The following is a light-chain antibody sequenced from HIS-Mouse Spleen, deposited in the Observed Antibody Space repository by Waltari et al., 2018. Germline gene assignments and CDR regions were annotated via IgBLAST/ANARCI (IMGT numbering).Light chain of an antibody. CDR2: DVS. V-gene: IGLV2-14*03. J-gene: IGLJ2*01. CDR1: SSHVGGEHY. CDR3: SSYTSSSFNVV. Sequence: QSALTQPASVSGSPGQSITISCTGTSSHVGGEHYVSWYQQHPGKAPKLMIYDVSNRPSGVSNRFSGSKSGNTASLTISGLQAEDEADYYCSSYTSSSFNVVFGGGTKLTVL.